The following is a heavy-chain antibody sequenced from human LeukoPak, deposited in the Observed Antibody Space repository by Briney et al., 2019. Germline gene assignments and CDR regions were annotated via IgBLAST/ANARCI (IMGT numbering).Heavy chain of an antibody. J-gene: IGHJ4*02. V-gene: IGHV4-61*01. CDR3: ATAPYDSSGYEFDY. D-gene: IGHD3-22*01. CDR1: GYSISSGYY. CDR2: IYYSGST. Sequence: PSETLSLTCTVSGYSISSGYYWSWIRQLTGKGLEWIGYIYYSGSTNYNPSLKSRVTISVDTSKNQFSLKLSSVTAADTAVYYCATAPYDSSGYEFDYWGQGTLVTVSS.